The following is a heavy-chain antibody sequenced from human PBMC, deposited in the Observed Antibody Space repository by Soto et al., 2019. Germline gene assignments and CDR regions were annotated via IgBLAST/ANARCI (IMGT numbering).Heavy chain of an antibody. Sequence: QVQLVQSGAEVKKPGSSVKVSWKASGDPFNFYTINWVRQAPGLGLEWMGRFNPILSFSNSALKFQGRVTLTADKSTSTAYMVLSSLRSEDTAIYYCATSFGSGSRAFDYWGQGALVTVSS. J-gene: IGHJ4*02. CDR2: FNPILSFS. V-gene: IGHV1-69*02. D-gene: IGHD3-10*01. CDR3: ATSFGSGSRAFDY. CDR1: GDPFNFYT.